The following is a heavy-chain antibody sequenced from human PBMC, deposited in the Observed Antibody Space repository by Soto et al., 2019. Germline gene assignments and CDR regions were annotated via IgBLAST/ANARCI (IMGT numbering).Heavy chain of an antibody. D-gene: IGHD4-4*01. Sequence: GASVKVSCKASGYTFTSYGISWVRQAPGQGLEWMGWISAYNGNTNYAQKLQGRVTMTTDTSTSTAYMELNSLRAEDTAVYYCARGPHYNNLDYWGQGTLVTVSS. J-gene: IGHJ4*02. CDR3: ARGPHYNNLDY. CDR2: ISAYNGNT. CDR1: GYTFTSYG. V-gene: IGHV1-18*01.